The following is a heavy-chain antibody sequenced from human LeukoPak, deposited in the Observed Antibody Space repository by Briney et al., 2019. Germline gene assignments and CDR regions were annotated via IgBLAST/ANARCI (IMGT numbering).Heavy chain of an antibody. CDR2: FYYSGST. D-gene: IGHD2-2*01. J-gene: IGHJ6*02. Sequence: SETLSLTCTVSGGSIGSGGYYWSWTPQHPGTGLEWIEYFYYSGSTYYNPSLKSRVTISVDTSKNQFSLKLSSVTAADTAVYYCARDLIVVVPAATYYYGMDVWGQGTTVTVSS. V-gene: IGHV4-31*03. CDR3: ARDLIVVVPAATYYYGMDV. CDR1: GGSIGSGGYY.